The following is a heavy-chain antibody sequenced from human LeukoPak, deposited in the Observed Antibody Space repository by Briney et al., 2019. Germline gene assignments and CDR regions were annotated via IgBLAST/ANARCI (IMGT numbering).Heavy chain of an antibody. D-gene: IGHD6-19*01. CDR1: GFTFTDYY. Sequence: PGGSLRLSCVSSGFTFTDYYMSWIRHAPGMGLEWVSDIGSSASIESYGDSVRGRFTVSRDNSKNSLFLQMNSLRAEDTAVYYCARETVAGTFDFWGQGTLVTVSS. J-gene: IGHJ4*02. CDR3: ARETVAGTFDF. CDR2: IGSSASIE. V-gene: IGHV3-11*01.